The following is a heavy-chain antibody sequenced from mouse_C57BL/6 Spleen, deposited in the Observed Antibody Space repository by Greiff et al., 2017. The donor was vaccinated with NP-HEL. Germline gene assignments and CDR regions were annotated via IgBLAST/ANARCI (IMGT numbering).Heavy chain of an antibody. CDR3: ARSDCGNLYYYGC. CDR2: IYPGDGDT. D-gene: IGHD4-1*01. V-gene: IGHV1-82*01. J-gene: IGHJ2*01. Sequence: QVQLKQSGPELVKPGASVKISCKASGYAFSSSWMNWVKQRPGQGLEWIGRIYPGDGDTNYNGKFKGKATLTADKSSSTAYMPLSSLTSEDSAVYFCARSDCGNLYYYGCWGKGTTLSVAT. CDR1: GYAFSSSW.